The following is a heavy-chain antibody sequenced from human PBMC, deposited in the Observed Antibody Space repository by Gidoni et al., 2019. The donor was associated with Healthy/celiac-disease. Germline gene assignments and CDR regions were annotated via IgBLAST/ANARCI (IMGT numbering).Heavy chain of an antibody. CDR2: IYPGDTDT. CDR1: GHSFTNYW. Sequence: EVQLVQSGAEVKKPGESLKISCKGSGHSFTNYWIGWVRQMPGKGLEWMGVIYPGDTDTRYSPYVQGQVTIADDKSISNAYLKWGRLKASDTDMYYCARHVNGYVDYWGQGTLVTVSS. D-gene: IGHD2-8*01. CDR3: ARHVNGYVDY. J-gene: IGHJ4*02. V-gene: IGHV5-51*01.